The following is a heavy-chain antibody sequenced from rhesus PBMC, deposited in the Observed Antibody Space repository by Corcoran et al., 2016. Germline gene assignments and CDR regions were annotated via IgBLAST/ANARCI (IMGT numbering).Heavy chain of an antibody. D-gene: IGHD6-37*01. CDR1: VVFLSSYS. CDR2: MSGSSGST. J-gene: IGHJ4*01. Sequence: QVQLQESGPGLVNPSETLSLTCAVSVVFLSSYSWSWLRQPPGKGLEWIGSMSGSSGSTSYNPSRTSRVTIARDTSNNQFALKRSSVTAEDTAVYFCATYRGGWPGDSGGQGVLVTVSS. V-gene: IGHV4-147*01. CDR3: ATYRGGWPGDS.